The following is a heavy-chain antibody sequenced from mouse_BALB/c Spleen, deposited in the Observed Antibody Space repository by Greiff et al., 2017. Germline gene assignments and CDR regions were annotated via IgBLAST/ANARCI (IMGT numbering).Heavy chain of an antibody. D-gene: IGHD2-2*01. J-gene: IGHJ2*01. CDR2: INPSTGYT. V-gene: IGHV1-7*01. CDR3: ALIYYGYDRVSY. Sequence: VQLQQSGAELAKPGASVKMSCKASGYTFTSYWMHWVKQRPGQGLEWIGYINPSTGYTEYNQKFKDKATLTADKSSSTAYMQLSSLTSEDSAVYYCALIYYGYDRVSYWGQGTTLTVSS. CDR1: GYTFTSYW.